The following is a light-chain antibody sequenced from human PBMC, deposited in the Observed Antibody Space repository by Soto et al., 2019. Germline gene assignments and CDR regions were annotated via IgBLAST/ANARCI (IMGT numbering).Light chain of an antibody. CDR1: QSVGTW. Sequence: DIQITHSPSTLSASVLCRVTITCRASQSVGTWVAWYQQKPGKAPKLLIYGASNLESGVPSRFSGSGSGTEFTLTITTLQPDDFATYFCQHYRRNTWSFGPGTKVDI. J-gene: IGKJ1*01. CDR2: GAS. V-gene: IGKV1-5*01. CDR3: QHYRRNTWS.